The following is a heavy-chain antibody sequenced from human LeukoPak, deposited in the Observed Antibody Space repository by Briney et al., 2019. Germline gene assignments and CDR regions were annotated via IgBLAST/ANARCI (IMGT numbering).Heavy chain of an antibody. J-gene: IGHJ4*02. CDR1: GFTFSDYY. CDR3: ARAYYGSGSYSFDY. Sequence: GGSLRLSCAASGFTFSDYYMSWIRQAPGKGLEWVSYISSSGSTIYYADSVKGRFTISRDNSKNTLYLQMNSLRAEDTAVYYCARAYYGSGSYSFDYWGQGTLVTVSS. V-gene: IGHV3-11*04. CDR2: ISSSGSTI. D-gene: IGHD3-10*01.